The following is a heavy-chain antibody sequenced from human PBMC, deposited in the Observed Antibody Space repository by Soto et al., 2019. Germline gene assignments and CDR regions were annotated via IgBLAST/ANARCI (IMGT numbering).Heavy chain of an antibody. J-gene: IGHJ4*02. Sequence: SETLSLTCTVSGGSISSGDYYWSWIRQPPGKGLEWIGYIYYSGSTYYNPSLKSRVTISVDTSKNQFSLKLSSVTAADTAVYYCARDSGYDRIFDYWGQGTLVTRLL. CDR1: GGSISSGDYY. CDR3: ARDSGYDRIFDY. D-gene: IGHD5-12*01. V-gene: IGHV4-30-4*01. CDR2: IYYSGST.